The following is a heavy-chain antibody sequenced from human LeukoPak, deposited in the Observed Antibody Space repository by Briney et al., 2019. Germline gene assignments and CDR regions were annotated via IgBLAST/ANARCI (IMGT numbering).Heavy chain of an antibody. CDR3: ARAEGEYGDYNYYYYYGMDV. CDR1: GGSISSYY. J-gene: IGHJ6*02. Sequence: PSETLSLTCTVSGGSISSYYWRWIRQPPGKGLEWIGWIYYSGSTNYNPSLKSRVTISVDTSKNQFSLKLSSVTAADTAVYHCARAEGEYGDYNYYYYYGMDVWGQGTTVTVSS. V-gene: IGHV4-59*01. D-gene: IGHD4-17*01. CDR2: IYYSGST.